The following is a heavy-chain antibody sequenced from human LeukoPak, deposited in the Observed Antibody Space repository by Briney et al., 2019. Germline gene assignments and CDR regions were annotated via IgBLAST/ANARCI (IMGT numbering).Heavy chain of an antibody. Sequence: SETLSLTCAVSGVSITDNWWSWVRQPPGKGLEWIGDIYHSGSTNYNPSLKSRVTISLDKSKNQFSLKLSSVTAADTAVYYCARYRGGSGYHFDYWGQGTLVTVSS. CDR2: IYHSGST. CDR3: ARYRGGSGYHFDY. CDR1: GVSITDNW. J-gene: IGHJ4*02. D-gene: IGHD5-12*01. V-gene: IGHV4-4*02.